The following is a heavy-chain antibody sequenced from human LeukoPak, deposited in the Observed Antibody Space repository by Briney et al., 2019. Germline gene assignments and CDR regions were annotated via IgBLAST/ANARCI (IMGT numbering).Heavy chain of an antibody. CDR1: EFTFSNYA. CDR2: ISGSGDST. Sequence: PGGSLRLSCAASEFTFSNYAMSWVRQAPGKGLYWVSSISGSGDSTYYADSVKGRFTISRDNSRNTLYLQMNSLRAEDTAVYYCAREDYYGSGMLVGIRESDYYYFGMDVWGQGTTVIVS. V-gene: IGHV3-23*01. D-gene: IGHD3-10*01. CDR3: AREDYYGSGMLVGIRESDYYYFGMDV. J-gene: IGHJ6*02.